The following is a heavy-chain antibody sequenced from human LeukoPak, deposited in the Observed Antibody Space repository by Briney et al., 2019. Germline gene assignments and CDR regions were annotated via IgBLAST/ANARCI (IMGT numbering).Heavy chain of an antibody. Sequence: PGGSLRLSCAASGFTFSSYAMRGVRQAAGKGLEWVSAISGGGGSTYYADSVNGGFTISRDTSKNTLHLQTNTMRAEATAVYYGAKGFSSSWPYNRFDPGRQRTLVPVST. CDR1: GFTFSSYA. D-gene: IGHD6-13*01. V-gene: IGHV3-23*01. J-gene: IGHJ5*02. CDR2: ISGGGGST. CDR3: AKGFSSSWPYNRFDP.